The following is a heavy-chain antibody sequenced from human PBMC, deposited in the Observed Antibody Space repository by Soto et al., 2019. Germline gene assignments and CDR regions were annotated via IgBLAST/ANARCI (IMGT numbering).Heavy chain of an antibody. J-gene: IGHJ3*02. V-gene: IGHV3-33*01. CDR2: IWYDVINK. Sequence: SVKVSCKASGGTFSSYAISWVRQAPGKGLEWVVVIWYDVINKYYADSVKGRFTISRDNSKNTLYLQMNSLRAEDTAVYYCASSALPNRAFDIWGQGTMVTVSS. CDR1: GGTFSSYA. CDR3: ASSALPNRAFDI.